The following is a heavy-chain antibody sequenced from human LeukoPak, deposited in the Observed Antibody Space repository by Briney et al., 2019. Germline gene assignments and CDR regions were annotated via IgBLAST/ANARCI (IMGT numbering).Heavy chain of an antibody. CDR1: GGSFSGYS. J-gene: IGHJ4*02. V-gene: IGHV4-34*01. Sequence: PSETLSLTCAVYGGSFSGYSWSWIRQPPGKGLEWIGEINHSGSTNYNPSLKSRVTISVDTSKNQFSLKLSSVTAADTAVYYCARPSSSSWSNFDYWGQGTLVTVSS. CDR3: ARPSSSSWSNFDY. CDR2: INHSGST. D-gene: IGHD6-13*01.